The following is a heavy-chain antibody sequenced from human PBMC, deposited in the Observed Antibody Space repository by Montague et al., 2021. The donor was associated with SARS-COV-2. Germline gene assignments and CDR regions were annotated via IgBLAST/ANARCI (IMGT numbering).Heavy chain of an antibody. CDR3: AREKLQEVTGWSYGMDV. J-gene: IGHJ6*02. V-gene: IGHV3-48*04. Sequence: SLRLSCAASGFTFNSHSMNWVRQAPGKGLEWVSFISSGSDTKYYIDSVKGRFTISRDNAKNSLFLQMNSLGAEDTAVYYCAREKLQEVTGWSYGMDVWGQGTTVTVSS. D-gene: IGHD4-11*01. CDR2: ISSGSDTK. CDR1: GFTFNSHS.